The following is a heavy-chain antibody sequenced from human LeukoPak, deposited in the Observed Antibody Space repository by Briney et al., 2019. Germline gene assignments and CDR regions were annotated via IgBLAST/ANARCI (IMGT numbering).Heavy chain of an antibody. V-gene: IGHV1-3*01. J-gene: IGHJ6*02. CDR3: ASRSGIYGSGSYDGMDV. CDR2: INAGNGNT. CDR1: GYTFTSYA. Sequence: ASVKVSCKASGYTFTSYAMHWVRQAPGQRLEWMGWINAGNGNTKYSQKFQGRVTITRDTSASTAYMELSSLRSEGTAVYYCASRSGIYGSGSYDGMDVWGQGTTVTVSS. D-gene: IGHD3-10*01.